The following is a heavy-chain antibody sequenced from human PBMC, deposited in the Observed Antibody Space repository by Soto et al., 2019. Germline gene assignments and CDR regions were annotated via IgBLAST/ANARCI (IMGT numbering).Heavy chain of an antibody. CDR1: GGSIKHGSYC. CDR3: ASTYYDFWSGEPTIDY. D-gene: IGHD3-3*01. CDR2: IYYSGST. J-gene: IGHJ4*02. V-gene: IGHV4-39*01. Sequence: EPLSEPCTDYGGSIKHGSYCWTWIHQKKGKGLEWIGYIYYSGSTYYNPSLKSRVTISVDTSKNQFSLKLSSVTAADTAVYYCASTYYDFWSGEPTIDYWGQGTLVTVSS.